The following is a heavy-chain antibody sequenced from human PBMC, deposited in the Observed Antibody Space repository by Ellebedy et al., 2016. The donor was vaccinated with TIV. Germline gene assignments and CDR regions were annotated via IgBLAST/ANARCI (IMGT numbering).Heavy chain of an antibody. J-gene: IGHJ4*02. Sequence: GESLKISXAASGFTFSDYYMSWIRQAPGKGLEWVSYISSSGSTIYYADSVKGRFTISRDNAKNSLYLQMNSLRAEDTAVYYCARDQERFRIAHWGQGTLVTVSS. CDR2: ISSSGSTI. V-gene: IGHV3-11*04. CDR3: ARDQERFRIAH. CDR1: GFTFSDYY. D-gene: IGHD6-13*01.